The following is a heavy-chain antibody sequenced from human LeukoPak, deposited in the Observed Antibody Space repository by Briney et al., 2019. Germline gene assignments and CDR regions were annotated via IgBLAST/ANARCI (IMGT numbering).Heavy chain of an antibody. CDR3: AKDDRYYYDSSGYYSGMDV. CDR2: ISWNSGSI. CDR1: GFTFDDYA. D-gene: IGHD3-22*01. J-gene: IGHJ6*02. Sequence: PGRSLRLSCAASGFTFDDYAMHWVRQAPGKGLEWVSGISWNSGSIGYADSVKGRFTISRDNAKNSLYLQMNSLRAEDTALYYCAKDDRYYYDSSGYYSGMDVWDQGTTVTVSS. V-gene: IGHV3-9*01.